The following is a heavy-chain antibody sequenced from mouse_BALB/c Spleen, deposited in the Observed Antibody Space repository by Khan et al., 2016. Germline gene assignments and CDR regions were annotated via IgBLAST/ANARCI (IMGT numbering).Heavy chain of an antibody. CDR2: IWGDGTT. CDR3: ARDGWGYYAMDD. Sequence: QVQLKESGPGLVAPSQSLSITCTVSGFSLIAYGVNWVRQPPGKSLEWLGMIWGDGTTDYNSALKSRLNITKNNSKSQVFLKMNSLQTDDTARYYCARDGWGYYAMDDWGQGTSVTVSS. CDR1: GFSLIAYG. J-gene: IGHJ4*01. V-gene: IGHV2-6-7*01. D-gene: IGHD2-2*01.